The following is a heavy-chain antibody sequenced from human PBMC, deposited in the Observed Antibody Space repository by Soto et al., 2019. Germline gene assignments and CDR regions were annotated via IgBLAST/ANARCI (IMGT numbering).Heavy chain of an antibody. CDR3: ARGSIAVAPFDS. Sequence: EVQLAESGGGLVQPGGSLRLSCAASGFSFSSYWMHWVRQAPGKGLVWVSRIYADVRSTTYADSVKGRFSISRDNAKNMVYLQMNSLRAEDTAVYYCARGSIAVAPFDSWGQGTLVTVSS. V-gene: IGHV3-74*01. J-gene: IGHJ4*02. CDR2: IYADVRST. CDR1: GFSFSSYW. D-gene: IGHD6-19*01.